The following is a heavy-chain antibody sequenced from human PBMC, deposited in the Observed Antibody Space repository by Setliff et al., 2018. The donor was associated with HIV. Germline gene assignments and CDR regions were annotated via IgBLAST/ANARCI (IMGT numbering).Heavy chain of an antibody. J-gene: IGHJ3*01. CDR1: GYTFTSNCD. D-gene: IGHD2-15*01. Sequence: GASVKVSCKASGYTFTSNCDVNWVRLAAGQGLEWLGWINPNSGNTGYAQKFQGRVTVTRDTSINTAYMELSSLRSDDTAIYYCARFTHDVRVGQDGAFDFWGQGTMVTVSS. CDR3: ARFTHDVRVGQDGAFDF. CDR2: INPNSGNT. V-gene: IGHV1-8*01.